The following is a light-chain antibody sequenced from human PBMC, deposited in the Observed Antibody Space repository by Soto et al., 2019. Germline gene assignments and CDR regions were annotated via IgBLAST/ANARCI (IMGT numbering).Light chain of an antibody. Sequence: QSVLTQAASGSGAPGQSIALSCTGTSSYVWCYKYVSWYQQHPGKAPKLMIYDVSNRPSGVSNRFSGSKSGNTASLTISGLQAEDEADYYCCSYTTSSTYVFGTGTKVTV. J-gene: IGLJ1*01. CDR1: SSYVWCYKY. CDR2: DVS. V-gene: IGLV2-14*03. CDR3: CSYTTSSTYV.